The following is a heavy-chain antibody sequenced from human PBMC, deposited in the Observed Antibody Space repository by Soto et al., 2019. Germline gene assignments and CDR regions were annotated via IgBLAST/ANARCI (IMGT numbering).Heavy chain of an antibody. J-gene: IGHJ4*02. CDR1: GFTFSGYW. Sequence: PGGSLRLSCAASGFTFSGYWMHWVRQVPGKGLVWVSRISGDGSSAHYADFAKGRFTISRDNAKNTVYLQMNSLRVDDTAVYYCARRDWNGGYCDFWGQGVLVTVSS. V-gene: IGHV3-74*01. CDR2: ISGDGSSA. CDR3: ARRDWNGGYCDF. D-gene: IGHD1-1*01.